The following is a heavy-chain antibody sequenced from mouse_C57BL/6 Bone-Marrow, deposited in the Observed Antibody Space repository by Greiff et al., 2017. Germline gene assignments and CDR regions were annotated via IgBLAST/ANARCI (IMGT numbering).Heavy chain of an antibody. Sequence: EVQLVESGGGLVKPGGSLTLSCAASGFTFSSYTMSWVRQTPEKRLEWVATISGGGGNTYYPDSVKGRFTISRDNAKNTLYLQMSSLRSEDTALYYCARHTTTVVADYWGQGTTLTVSS. J-gene: IGHJ2*01. CDR2: ISGGGGNT. CDR3: ARHTTTVVADY. V-gene: IGHV5-9*01. CDR1: GFTFSSYT. D-gene: IGHD1-1*01.